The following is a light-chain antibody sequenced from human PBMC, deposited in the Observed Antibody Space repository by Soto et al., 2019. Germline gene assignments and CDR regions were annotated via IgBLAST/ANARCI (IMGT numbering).Light chain of an antibody. Sequence: QSVLTQPASVSGSPGQSITISCTGTSSDVGSYNFVSWYQQHPGKAPKLMIYEVSKRPSGVSNRFSGSKSGNTASLTISGLQAEDEADYYCCSYAGSHWVFGGGTKLTVL. V-gene: IGLV2-23*02. CDR3: CSYAGSHWV. CDR1: SSDVGSYNF. CDR2: EVS. J-gene: IGLJ3*02.